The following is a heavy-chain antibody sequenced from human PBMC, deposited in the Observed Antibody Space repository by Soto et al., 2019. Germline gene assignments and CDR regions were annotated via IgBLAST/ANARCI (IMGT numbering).Heavy chain of an antibody. CDR3: ARREIQGPIDY. V-gene: IGHV4-28*01. Sequence: QVQLQESGPGLVKPSDTLSLTCAVSGYSISSSNWWGWIRQPPGKGLEWIGYIYYSGTTYYNPSLKSRVTLSVDTSKNQSALKLTSVTAVDTAVYYCARREIQGPIDYWGQGTLVTVSS. CDR1: GYSISSSNW. J-gene: IGHJ4*02. D-gene: IGHD1-26*01. CDR2: IYYSGTT.